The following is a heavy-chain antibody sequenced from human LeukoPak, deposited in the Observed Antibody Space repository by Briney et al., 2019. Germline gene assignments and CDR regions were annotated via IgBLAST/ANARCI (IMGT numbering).Heavy chain of an antibody. CDR2: IYYSGST. V-gene: IGHV4-39*01. D-gene: IGHD1-26*01. J-gene: IGHJ3*02. Sequence: PSETLSLTCTVSGGSISSSSYYWGWIRQPPGKGLEWIGSIYYSGSTYYNPSLKSRVTIYVDTSKNQFSLKLSSVTAADTAVYYCARPSGSYQPDAFDIWGQGTMVTVSS. CDR1: GGSISSSSYY. CDR3: ARPSGSYQPDAFDI.